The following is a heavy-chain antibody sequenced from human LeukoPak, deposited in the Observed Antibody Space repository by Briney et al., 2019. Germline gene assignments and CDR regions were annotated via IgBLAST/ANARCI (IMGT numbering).Heavy chain of an antibody. J-gene: IGHJ4*02. CDR3: ARDGLLALYYFDY. CDR2: IYYSGST. D-gene: IGHD3-3*01. CDR1: GGSISSSSYY. V-gene: IGHV4-39*07. Sequence: RTSETLSLTCTVSGGSISSSSYYWGWIRQPPGKGLEWIGSIYYSGSTYYNPSLKSRVTISVDTSKNRFSLKLSSVTAADTAVYYCARDGLLALYYFDYWGQGTLVTVSS.